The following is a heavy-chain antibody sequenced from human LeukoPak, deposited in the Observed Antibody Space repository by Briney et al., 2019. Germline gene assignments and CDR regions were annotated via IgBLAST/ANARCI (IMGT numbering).Heavy chain of an antibody. D-gene: IGHD2-2*01. CDR1: GYTFTAYY. Sequence: ASVKVSRKASGYTFTAYYMHWVRQAPGQGLEWMGWINPNSGVTNYAQKFQGRVTMTRDTSVSTAYMELRRLRSDDTAVYYCAREDIVLVSAAKDYWGQGTLVTVSS. V-gene: IGHV1-2*02. CDR2: INPNSGVT. J-gene: IGHJ4*02. CDR3: AREDIVLVSAAKDY.